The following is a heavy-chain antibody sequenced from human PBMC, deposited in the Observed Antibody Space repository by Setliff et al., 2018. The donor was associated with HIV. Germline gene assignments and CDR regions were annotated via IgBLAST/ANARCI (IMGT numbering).Heavy chain of an antibody. V-gene: IGHV4-39*07. CDR3: ARVVWMAAAGTIDYYYYGMDI. J-gene: IGHJ6*02. CDR1: GGSISSSSYY. Sequence: SETLSLTCTVSGGSISSSSYYWSWIRQPPGKGLAWIGEINHRGITNYSPYLKSRVTISVDTSKNQFSLKLRSVTAADTAVYYCARVVWMAAAGTIDYYYYGMDIWGQGTTVTVS. D-gene: IGHD6-13*01. CDR2: INHRGIT.